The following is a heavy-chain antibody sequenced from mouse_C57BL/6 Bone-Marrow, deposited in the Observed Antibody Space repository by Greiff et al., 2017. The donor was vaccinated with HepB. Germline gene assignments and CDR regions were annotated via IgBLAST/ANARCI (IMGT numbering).Heavy chain of an antibody. CDR1: GFTFSSYT. CDR3: ARQGFAY. CDR2: ISGGGGNT. Sequence: EVKLVESGGGLVKPGGSLKLSCAASGFTFSSYTMSWVRQTPEKRLEWVATISGGGGNTYYPDSVKGRVTISRDNAKNTLYLQMSSLRSEDTALYYCARQGFAYWGQGTLVTVSA. V-gene: IGHV5-9*01. J-gene: IGHJ3*01.